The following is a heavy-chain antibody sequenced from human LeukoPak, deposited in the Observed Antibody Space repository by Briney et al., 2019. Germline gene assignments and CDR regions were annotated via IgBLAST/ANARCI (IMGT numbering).Heavy chain of an antibody. CDR1: GFTFSNYN. V-gene: IGHV3-30*18. CDR2: MSYDGSNK. CDR3: AKDRSSSWALDY. D-gene: IGHD6-13*01. J-gene: IGHJ4*02. Sequence: PGRSLRLSCAASGFTFSNYNMHWVRQAPGKGLEWVAVMSYDGSNKYYVDSVKGRFTISRGNSKNTLYLQMNSLRAEDTAVYYCAKDRSSSWALDYWGQGTLVTVSS.